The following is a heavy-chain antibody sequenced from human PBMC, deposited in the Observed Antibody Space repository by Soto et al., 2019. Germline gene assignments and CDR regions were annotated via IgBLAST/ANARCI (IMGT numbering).Heavy chain of an antibody. D-gene: IGHD2-8*01. Sequence: ASVKVSGKSSGYTFSSYGISWVRQAPGQGLEWMGWISAYNGNTNYAQKLQGRVTMTTDTSTSTAYMELRSLRSDDTAVYYGARDDGLEYFQHWGQGTVVTVSS. CDR2: ISAYNGNT. J-gene: IGHJ1*01. CDR1: GYTFSSYG. V-gene: IGHV1-18*04. CDR3: ARDDGLEYFQH.